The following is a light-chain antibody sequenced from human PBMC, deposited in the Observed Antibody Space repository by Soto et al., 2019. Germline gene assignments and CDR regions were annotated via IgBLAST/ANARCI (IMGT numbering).Light chain of an antibody. J-gene: IGKJ1*01. Sequence: DIQMTQSPSTLSASVGDRVTITCRASQSISDSLAWYQQKPGKAPKLLIYEASNLKSGVPSRFSGSGSGTEYTLTISSLQPDAFASYYCQQYTGYWTFGQWTKVEIK. V-gene: IGKV1-5*03. CDR3: QQYTGYWT. CDR2: EAS. CDR1: QSISDS.